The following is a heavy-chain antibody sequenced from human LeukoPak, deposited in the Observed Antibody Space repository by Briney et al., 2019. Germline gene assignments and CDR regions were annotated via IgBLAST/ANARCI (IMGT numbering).Heavy chain of an antibody. CDR1: GESFNDYY. CDR2: ITHSGAT. Sequence: SQTLSLTCAVSGESFNDYYWIWIRQLPGKGLEWIGEITHSGATNYNPSLQNRVTFSIDTSRRQFSLRLRSLTAADTGVFYCARGLRSVTWERELMSYQFYGMDVWGQGTTVSVSS. CDR3: ARGLRSVTWERELMSYQFYGMDV. V-gene: IGHV4-34*01. J-gene: IGHJ6*02. D-gene: IGHD1-7*01.